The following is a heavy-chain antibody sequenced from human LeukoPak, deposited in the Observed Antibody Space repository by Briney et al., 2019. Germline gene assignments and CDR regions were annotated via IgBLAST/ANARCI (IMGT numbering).Heavy chain of an antibody. CDR2: INPNSGGT. Sequence: ASVKVSCKASGYTFTGCYMHWVRQAPGQGLEWMGWINPNSGGTNYAQKFQGRVTMTRDTSISTAYMELSRLRSDDTAVYYCARDALRNRHWGAWFDPWGQGTLVTVSS. V-gene: IGHV1-2*02. CDR1: GYTFTGCY. J-gene: IGHJ5*02. CDR3: ARDALRNRHWGAWFDP. D-gene: IGHD7-27*01.